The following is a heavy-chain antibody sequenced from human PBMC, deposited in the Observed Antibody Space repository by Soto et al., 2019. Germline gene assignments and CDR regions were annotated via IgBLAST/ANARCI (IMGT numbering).Heavy chain of an antibody. D-gene: IGHD3-9*01. J-gene: IGHJ1*01. CDR2: IYYSGST. CDR3: ARASVFDWSHVPLQH. CDR1: GGSISSYC. Sequence: PSETLSLTCTVAGGSISSYCWSWIRQPPGKGLEWIGYIYYSGSTNYNPSLKSRVTISVDTSKNQFSLKLSSVTAADTAVYYCARASVFDWSHVPLQHWGQGTLVTVSS. V-gene: IGHV4-59*01.